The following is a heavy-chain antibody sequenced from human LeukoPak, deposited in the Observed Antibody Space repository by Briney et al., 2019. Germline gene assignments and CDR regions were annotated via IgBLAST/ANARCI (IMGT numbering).Heavy chain of an antibody. CDR2: FDPEDGET. V-gene: IGHV1-24*01. D-gene: IGHD3-22*01. CDR1: GYILTELS. CDR3: ATATKTYDSSGYFFDY. Sequence: ASVKVSCKVSGYILTELSMHWVRQAPGKGLEWMGGFDPEDGETIYAQKFQGRVTMTEDTSTDTAYMELSSLRSEDTAVYYCATATKTYDSSGYFFDYWGQGTLVTVSS. J-gene: IGHJ4*02.